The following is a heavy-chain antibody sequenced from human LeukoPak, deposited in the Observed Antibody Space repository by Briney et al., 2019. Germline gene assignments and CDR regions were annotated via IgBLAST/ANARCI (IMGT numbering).Heavy chain of an antibody. CDR2: ISSSSSYT. D-gene: IGHD6-19*01. CDR3: GRTLAVGWAFDY. V-gene: IGHV3-11*06. Sequence: GGSLRLSCAASGFTFSDYYMSWIRQAPGKGLEWVSYISSSSSYTNYADSVKGRFTISRDNAKNSLYLQMNSLRAEDTAVYYCGRTLAVGWAFDYWGQGTLVTVSS. CDR1: GFTFSDYY. J-gene: IGHJ4*02.